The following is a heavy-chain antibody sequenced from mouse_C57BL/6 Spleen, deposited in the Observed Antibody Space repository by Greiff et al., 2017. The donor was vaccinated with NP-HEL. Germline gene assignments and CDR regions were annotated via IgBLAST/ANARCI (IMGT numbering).Heavy chain of an antibody. Sequence: QVQLQQSGAELVKPGASVKLSCKASGYTFTSYWMHWVKQRPGRGLEWIGSIDPNSGGTKYNEKFKSKATLTVDKSSSTAYMQLSSLTSEDSAVYYCAREDYDGVWFADWGKGALVTVSA. CDR1: GYTFTSYW. CDR2: IDPNSGGT. J-gene: IGHJ3*01. D-gene: IGHD2-4*01. CDR3: AREDYDGVWFAD. V-gene: IGHV1-72*01.